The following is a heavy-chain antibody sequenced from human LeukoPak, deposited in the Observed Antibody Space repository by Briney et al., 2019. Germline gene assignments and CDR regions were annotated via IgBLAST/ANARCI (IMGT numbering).Heavy chain of an antibody. CDR1: GFTFSSYW. J-gene: IGHJ6*02. V-gene: IGHV3-74*01. CDR3: ARDHEWLQFVYYYYYGMDV. Sequence: GGSLRLSCAASGFTFSSYWIHWVRQAPGKGLVWVSRINSDGSSTSYADSVKGRFTISRDNAKNTLYLQMNSLRAEDTAVYYCARDHEWLQFVYYYYYGMDVWGQGTTVTVSS. D-gene: IGHD5-24*01. CDR2: INSDGSST.